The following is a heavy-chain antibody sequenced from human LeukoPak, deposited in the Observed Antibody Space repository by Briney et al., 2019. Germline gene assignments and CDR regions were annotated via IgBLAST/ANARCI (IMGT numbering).Heavy chain of an antibody. CDR1: GYTFTGYY. CDR2: INPNSDGT. D-gene: IGHD3-10*01. Sequence: ASVKVSCKASGYTFTGYYMHWVRQAPGQGLEWMGWINPNSDGTNYAQKFQGWVTMTRDTSISTAYMELSRLRSDDTAVYYCARGGRGSGSSPSYYYYYGMDVWGQGTTVTVSS. CDR3: ARGGRGSGSSPSYYYYYGMDV. J-gene: IGHJ6*02. V-gene: IGHV1-2*04.